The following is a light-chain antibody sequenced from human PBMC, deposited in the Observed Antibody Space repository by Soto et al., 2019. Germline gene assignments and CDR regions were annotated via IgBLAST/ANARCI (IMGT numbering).Light chain of an antibody. Sequence: QSALTQPASVSGSPGQSITISCTGTSSDVGSYNLVSWYQQHPGKAPKLMIYEGSKRPSGVSNRSSGSKSGNTASLTISGLQAEDEADYYCCSYAGSSTYVVFGGG. J-gene: IGLJ2*01. CDR2: EGS. CDR3: CSYAGSSTYVV. V-gene: IGLV2-23*01. CDR1: SSDVGSYNL.